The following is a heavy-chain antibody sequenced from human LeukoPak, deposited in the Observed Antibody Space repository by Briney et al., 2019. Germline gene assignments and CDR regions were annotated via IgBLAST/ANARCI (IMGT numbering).Heavy chain of an antibody. Sequence: SETLSLTCVVSGGSIRSGGYSWSWIRQPPGKGLEWIGYIYYSGSTYYNPSLKSRVTISVDTSKNQFSLKLSSVTAADTAVYYCARESNYHGSGTGWFDPWGQGTLVTVSS. J-gene: IGHJ5*02. CDR3: ARESNYHGSGTGWFDP. V-gene: IGHV4-30-4*07. CDR1: GGSIRSGGYS. CDR2: IYYSGST. D-gene: IGHD3-10*01.